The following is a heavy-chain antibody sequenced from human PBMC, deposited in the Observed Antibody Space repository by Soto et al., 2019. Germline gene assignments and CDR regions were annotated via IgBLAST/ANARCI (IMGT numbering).Heavy chain of an antibody. Sequence: GGSLRLSCAASGFTFSSYGMHWVRQAPGKGLEWVAVIWYDGSNKYYADSVKGRFTISRDNSKNTLYLQMNSLRAEDTAVYYCAKDSGHLPVATIEFYYYYYMDVWGKGTTVTVSS. J-gene: IGHJ6*03. CDR1: GFTFSSYG. V-gene: IGHV3-30*02. CDR3: AKDSGHLPVATIEFYYYYYMDV. CDR2: IWYDGSNK. D-gene: IGHD5-12*01.